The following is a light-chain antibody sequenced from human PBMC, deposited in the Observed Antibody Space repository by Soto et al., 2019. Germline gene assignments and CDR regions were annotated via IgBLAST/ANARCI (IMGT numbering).Light chain of an antibody. CDR3: SSKTSSNSLV. CDR1: SSDVGGYNY. CDR2: EVT. J-gene: IGLJ3*02. V-gene: IGLV2-14*01. Sequence: QSALTQPASVSGSPGQSITISCTGASSDVGGYNYVPWYQQYPGKAPKLMIYEVTNRPSGVSNRFSGSKSGNTASLTISGLQAEDEADYYCSSKTSSNSLVFGGGTKLTVL.